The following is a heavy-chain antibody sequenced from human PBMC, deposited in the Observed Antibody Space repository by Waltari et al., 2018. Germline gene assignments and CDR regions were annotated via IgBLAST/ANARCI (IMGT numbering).Heavy chain of an antibody. CDR3: ARSSLRGPFDY. D-gene: IGHD2-15*01. V-gene: IGHV4-34*01. Sequence: QVQLQQWGAGLLKPSETLSITCAVYGGSFSGYYWSWIRQPPGMGLEWIGEINHSGSTNYNPSLKSRVTISVDTSKTQFSLKLSSVTAADTAVYYCARSSLRGPFDYWGQGTLVTVSS. J-gene: IGHJ4*02. CDR2: INHSGST. CDR1: GGSFSGYY.